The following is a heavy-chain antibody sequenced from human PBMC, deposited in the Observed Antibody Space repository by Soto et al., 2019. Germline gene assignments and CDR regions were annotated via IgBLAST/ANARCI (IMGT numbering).Heavy chain of an antibody. D-gene: IGHD3-9*01. Sequence: NPSETLSLTCTVSGASFSTGGYYWSWIRQHPGKGLEWIGHIYYSGSTYYTPSLKSRVAISVDTSKNQFSLRLSSVAAADTAVYYCARLSRLSTGYYHHPHWFDPWGQGTLVTVSS. CDR3: ARLSRLSTGYYHHPHWFDP. V-gene: IGHV4-30-4*01. CDR1: GASFSTGGYY. CDR2: IYYSGST. J-gene: IGHJ5*02.